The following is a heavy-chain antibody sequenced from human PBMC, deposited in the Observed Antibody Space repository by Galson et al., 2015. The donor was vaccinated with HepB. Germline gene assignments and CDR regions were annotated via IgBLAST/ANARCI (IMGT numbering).Heavy chain of an antibody. J-gene: IGHJ3*02. Sequence: ETLSLTCTVSGGSISSSSYYWGWIRQPPGKGLEWIGSIYYSGSTYYNPSLKSRVTISVDTSKNQFSLKLSSVTAADTAVYYCARGDGAIVGATVLGAFDIWGQGTMVTVSS. CDR3: ARGDGAIVGATVLGAFDI. CDR2: IYYSGST. V-gene: IGHV4-39*01. D-gene: IGHD1-26*01. CDR1: GGSISSSSYY.